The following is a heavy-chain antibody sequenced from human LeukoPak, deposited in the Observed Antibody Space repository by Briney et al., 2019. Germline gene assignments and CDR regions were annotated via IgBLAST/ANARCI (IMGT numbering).Heavy chain of an antibody. V-gene: IGHV4-39*07. CDR2: IYYSGST. CDR3: AREVLVWENDAFDI. Sequence: PSETLSLTCTVSGGSISSSSYYWGWIRQPPGKGLEWIGSIYYSGSTYYNPSLKSRVTISVDTSKNQFSLKLSSVTAADTAVYYRAREVLVWENDAFDIWGQGTMVTVSS. CDR1: GGSISSSSYY. J-gene: IGHJ3*02. D-gene: IGHD6-13*01.